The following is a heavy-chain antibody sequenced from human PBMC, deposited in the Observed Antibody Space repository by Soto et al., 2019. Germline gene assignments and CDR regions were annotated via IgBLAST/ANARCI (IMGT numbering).Heavy chain of an antibody. Sequence: GGSLRLSCAASGFTFSSYWMHWVRQAPGKGLVWVSRINRDGSSTSYADSVKGRFTISRDNAKNTLYLQMNSLRAEDTAVYSCARDFHLGYCSGGSCQFDPWGQGTLVTVSS. CDR2: INRDGSST. J-gene: IGHJ5*02. V-gene: IGHV3-74*01. CDR3: ARDFHLGYCSGGSCQFDP. D-gene: IGHD2-15*01. CDR1: GFTFSSYW.